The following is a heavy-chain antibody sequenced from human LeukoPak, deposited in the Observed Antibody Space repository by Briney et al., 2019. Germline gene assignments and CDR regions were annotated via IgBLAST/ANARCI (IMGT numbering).Heavy chain of an antibody. D-gene: IGHD6-19*01. CDR2: IYYSGST. CDR3: AGQPIYSSGVDY. Sequence: SETLSLTCTVSGGSISSYYWSWIRQPPGKGLEWIGYIYYSGSTNYNPSLKSRVTISVDTSKNQFSLKPSSVTAADTAVYYCAGQPIYSSGVDYWGQGTLVTVSS. V-gene: IGHV4-59*01. CDR1: GGSISSYY. J-gene: IGHJ4*02.